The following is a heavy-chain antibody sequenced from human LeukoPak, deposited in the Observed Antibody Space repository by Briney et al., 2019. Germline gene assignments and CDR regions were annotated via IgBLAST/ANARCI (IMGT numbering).Heavy chain of an antibody. CDR3: ARGRVDYDSSGYYPYFDH. CDR1: GGSISSSSYY. J-gene: IGHJ4*02. D-gene: IGHD3-22*01. CDR2: IYYSGST. Sequence: SETLSLTCTVSGGSISSSSYYWGWIRQPPGKGLEWIGSIYYSGSTYYNPSLKSRVTISVDTSKNQFSLKLSSVTAADTAVYYCARGRVDYDSSGYYPYFDHWGQGTLVTVSS. V-gene: IGHV4-39*01.